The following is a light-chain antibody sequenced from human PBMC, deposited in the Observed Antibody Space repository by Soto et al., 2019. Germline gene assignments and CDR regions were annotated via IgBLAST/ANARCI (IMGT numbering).Light chain of an antibody. CDR2: AVT. V-gene: IGLV2-14*03. CDR3: TSHSDSRPAV. Sequence: QSVPTQPASVSGSPGQSITISCTGTSSDIGLNNYVSWYQQHPGKAPALIIYAVTYRPSGVSSRFSGSKSGDTASLTISGLRTEDEADYYCTSHSDSRPAVFGGGTQLTVL. CDR1: SSDIGLNNY. J-gene: IGLJ2*01.